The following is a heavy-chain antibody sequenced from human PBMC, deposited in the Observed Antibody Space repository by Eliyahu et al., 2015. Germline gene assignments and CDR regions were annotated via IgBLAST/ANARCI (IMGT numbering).Heavy chain of an antibody. CDR2: ISSSSSXI. Sequence: EVQLVESGGGLVQPGGSLRLSCAAXGFXXSSYWRXWVRQAPGKGLEWVSSISSSSSXIYYADSVKGRFTISRDNAKNSLYLQMNSLRAEDTAVYYCARDRGYCSGGSCSFDYWGQGTLVTVSS. J-gene: IGHJ4*02. CDR3: ARDRGYCSGGSCSFDY. V-gene: IGHV3-21*01. D-gene: IGHD2-15*01. CDR1: GFXXSSYW.